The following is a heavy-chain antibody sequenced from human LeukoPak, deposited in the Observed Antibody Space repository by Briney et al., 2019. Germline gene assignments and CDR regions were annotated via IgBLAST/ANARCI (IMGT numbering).Heavy chain of an antibody. J-gene: IGHJ3*02. D-gene: IGHD6-19*01. CDR3: ARYPPPRIAVAGVFDAFDI. V-gene: IGHV3-30*02. CDR2: LAYDGSNK. Sequence: GGSLRLSCETSGFTFSSYGMHWVRQAPGKGLEWLAFLAYDGSNKYYADSVKGRFTISRDTSKNTLYLQMSSLRAEDTAVYYCARYPPPRIAVAGVFDAFDIWGQGTMVTVSS. CDR1: GFTFSSYG.